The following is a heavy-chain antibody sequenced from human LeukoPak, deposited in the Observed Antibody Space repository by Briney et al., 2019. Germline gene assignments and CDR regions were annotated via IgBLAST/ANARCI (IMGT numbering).Heavy chain of an antibody. J-gene: IGHJ4*02. CDR1: GFTFSSYA. Sequence: QPGGSLRLSCAASGFTFSSYAMCRLRQARGKVLGWVSTINGGGSNTYHAVSVKGRFTIARDNSKHTLYLQMNSLRAEDTAVYYCAKEAVLRFLEWTQPAAPFDYWGQGTLVTVSS. CDR3: AKEAVLRFLEWTQPAAPFDY. V-gene: IGHV3-23*01. CDR2: INGGGSNT. D-gene: IGHD3-3*01.